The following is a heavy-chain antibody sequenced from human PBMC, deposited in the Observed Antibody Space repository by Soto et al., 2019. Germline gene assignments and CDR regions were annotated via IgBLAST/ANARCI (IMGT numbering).Heavy chain of an antibody. D-gene: IGHD5-12*01. CDR3: ARTPRKARWLREGGYYFDY. V-gene: IGHV3-13*01. CDR2: IGTAGDT. CDR1: GFTFSSYD. J-gene: IGHJ4*02. Sequence: EVQLVESGGGLVQPGGSLRLSCAASGFTFSSYDMHWVRQATGKGLEWVSAIGTAGDTYYPGSVKGRFTISRENAKNSLYLQMNSLRAGDTAVYYCARTPRKARWLREGGYYFDYWGQGTLVTVSS.